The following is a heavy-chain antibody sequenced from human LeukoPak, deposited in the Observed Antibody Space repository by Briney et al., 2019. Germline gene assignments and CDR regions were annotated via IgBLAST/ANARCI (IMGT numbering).Heavy chain of an antibody. CDR2: ISGSGGST. D-gene: IGHD3-22*01. CDR3: AKDGSGFHGYFDY. Sequence: PGGSLRLSCAASGFSFSNYWMCWVRQAPGKGLEWVSSISGSGGSTYYADSVKGRFTISRDNSKNTLYLQMNSLRADDTAVYYCAKDGSGFHGYFDYWGQGTLVTVSS. J-gene: IGHJ4*02. V-gene: IGHV3-23*01. CDR1: GFSFSNYW.